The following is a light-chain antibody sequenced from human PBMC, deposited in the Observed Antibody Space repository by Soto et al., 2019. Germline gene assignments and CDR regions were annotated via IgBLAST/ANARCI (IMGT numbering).Light chain of an antibody. CDR1: QSISSW. J-gene: IGKJ1*01. CDR2: DAS. V-gene: IGKV1-5*01. CDR3: QQYNTYPWT. Sequence: EIQMTQSPATLSASVGDRVTISCRASQSISSWLAWYQQKPGKAPKLLIYDASSRESGVPSRFSGCGSGTEFTLTISSLQPEDFAAYYCQQYNTYPWTFGQGTKVDIK.